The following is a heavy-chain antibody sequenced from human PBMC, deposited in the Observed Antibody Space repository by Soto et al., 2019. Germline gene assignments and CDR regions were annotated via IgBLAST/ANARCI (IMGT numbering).Heavy chain of an antibody. J-gene: IGHJ6*02. D-gene: IGHD4-17*01. V-gene: IGHV1-69*13. CDR1: GGTFSSYA. Sequence: SVKVSCKASGGTFSSYAISWVRQAPGQGLEWMGGIIPIFGTANYAQKFRGRVTITADESTSTAYMELSSLRSEDTAVYYCARWMGSTVTTQGLGYYYGMDVWGQGTTVTVSS. CDR2: IIPIFGTA. CDR3: ARWMGSTVTTQGLGYYYGMDV.